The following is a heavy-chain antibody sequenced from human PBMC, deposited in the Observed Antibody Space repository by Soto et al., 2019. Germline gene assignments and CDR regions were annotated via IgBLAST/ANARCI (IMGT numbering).Heavy chain of an antibody. CDR1: GGSIRTYY. Sequence: SETLSLTCTVSGGSIRTYYWSWIRQPAGKGLEWIGRIYTSGTANYSPSLKGRVIMAVDTAKNQLSLKVTPVTAADTAVYYCARDFDSSSWYRLDLWGQGTLVTVSS. CDR2: IYTSGTA. CDR3: ARDFDSSSWYRLDL. V-gene: IGHV4-4*07. D-gene: IGHD6-13*01. J-gene: IGHJ5*02.